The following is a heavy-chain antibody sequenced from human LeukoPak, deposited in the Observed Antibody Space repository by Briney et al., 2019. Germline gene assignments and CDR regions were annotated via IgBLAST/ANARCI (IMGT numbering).Heavy chain of an antibody. CDR2: IWYDGSKK. J-gene: IGHJ6*02. CDR1: GFMFGNYG. CDR3: ARGLQPPVLYGMDV. Sequence: PGRSLRLSCAASGFMFGNYGMHWVRQAPGQGLEWVALIWYDGSKKYYADSVKGRFTVSRDNSENTLYLQMNGLRADDTAVYYCARGLQPPVLYGMDVWGQGTTVTVSS. V-gene: IGHV3-33*01. D-gene: IGHD4-11*01.